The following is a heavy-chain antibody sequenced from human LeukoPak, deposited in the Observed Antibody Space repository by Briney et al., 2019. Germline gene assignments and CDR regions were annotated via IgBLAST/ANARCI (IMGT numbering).Heavy chain of an antibody. D-gene: IGHD4-17*01. CDR2: IYPGDSDT. J-gene: IGHJ3*02. Sequence: GESLKISCKGSGYSFTSYWIGWVRQMPGKGLEWMGIIYPGDSDTRYSPSFQGQVTISADKSISTAYLQWSSLKASGTAMYYCARFTVTTVDAFDIWGQGTMVTVSS. V-gene: IGHV5-51*01. CDR3: ARFTVTTVDAFDI. CDR1: GYSFTSYW.